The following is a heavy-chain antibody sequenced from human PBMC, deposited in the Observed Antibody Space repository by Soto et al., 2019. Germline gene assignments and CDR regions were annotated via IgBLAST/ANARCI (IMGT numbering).Heavy chain of an antibody. J-gene: IGHJ6*03. V-gene: IGHV3-21*01. CDR1: DCPYSSYS. CDR2: ISSSSSYI. CDR3: ATSTLAHYYYYMDG. D-gene: IGHD4-4*01. Sequence: GGSLILTSAASDCPYSSYSMHWVSLATGKGLEWVSSISSSSSYIYYADSVKGRFTISRDNAKNSLYLQMNSLRAEDTAVYYCATSTLAHYYYYMDGWGKGTTVTVS.